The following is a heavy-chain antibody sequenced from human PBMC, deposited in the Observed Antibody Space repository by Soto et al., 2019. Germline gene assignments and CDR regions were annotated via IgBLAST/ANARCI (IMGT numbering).Heavy chain of an antibody. J-gene: IGHJ6*02. CDR2: IYPGDSDT. CDR1: GYSFTSYW. Sequence: PGESLKISCKGSGYSFTSYWIGWVRQMPGKGLEWMGIIYPGDSDTRYSPSFQGQVTISADKSISTAYLQWSSLKASDTAMYYCARPGFYYYGSGSYEASPYYYGMDVWGQGTTVTVSS. CDR3: ARPGFYYYGSGSYEASPYYYGMDV. V-gene: IGHV5-51*01. D-gene: IGHD3-10*01.